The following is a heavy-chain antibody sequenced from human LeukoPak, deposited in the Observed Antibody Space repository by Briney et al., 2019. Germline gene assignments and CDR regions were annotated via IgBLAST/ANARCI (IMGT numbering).Heavy chain of an antibody. CDR2: ISSSGSTI. J-gene: IGHJ3*02. CDR3: AAAAGHLDAFDI. Sequence: GGSLRLSCAASGFTSSDYNMSWIRQAPGKGLEWVSYISSSGSTIYYADSVKGRFTISRDNAKNSLYLQMNSLRAEDTAVYYCAAAAGHLDAFDIWGQGTMVTVSS. CDR1: GFTSSDYN. V-gene: IGHV3-11*01. D-gene: IGHD6-13*01.